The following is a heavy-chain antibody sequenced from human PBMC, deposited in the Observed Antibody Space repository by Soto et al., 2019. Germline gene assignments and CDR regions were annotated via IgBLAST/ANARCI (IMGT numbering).Heavy chain of an antibody. Sequence: GGSLRLSCAASGFTFSSYNMNLFRQAPGKGLEWVSYISSSSSTIYYADSVKGRFTISRDNAKNSLDLQMNSLRAEDTAVYYSARPDYGDYRDAFDICGQGTMVTVS. D-gene: IGHD4-17*01. J-gene: IGHJ3*02. V-gene: IGHV3-48*01. CDR1: GFTFSSYN. CDR2: ISSSSSTI. CDR3: ARPDYGDYRDAFDI.